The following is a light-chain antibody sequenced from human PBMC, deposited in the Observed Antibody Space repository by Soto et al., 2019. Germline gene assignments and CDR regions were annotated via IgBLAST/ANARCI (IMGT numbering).Light chain of an antibody. V-gene: IGKV3-11*01. Sequence: EIVLTQSPATLSLSPGERATLSCRASQSVSRYLAWYQQKPVQAPRLLIYDASTRATGIPARFSGSGSGTDFTLTISSLEPEDFAVYYCQQRSNLLTFGGGTKVEIK. CDR1: QSVSRY. CDR3: QQRSNLLT. CDR2: DAS. J-gene: IGKJ4*01.